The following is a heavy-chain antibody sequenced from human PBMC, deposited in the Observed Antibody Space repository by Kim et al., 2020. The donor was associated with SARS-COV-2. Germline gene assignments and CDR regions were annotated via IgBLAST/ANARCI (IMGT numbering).Heavy chain of an antibody. D-gene: IGHD3-16*01. J-gene: IGHJ1*01. V-gene: IGHV3-66*01. CDR2: IFSGGST. CDR3: ARARKTGGRAGPFAS. CDR1: GLSVTTNY. Sequence: GGSLRLSCAASGLSVTTNYMSWVRQSPGKGLEWVSVIFSGGSTYYADSVKGRFTISRDIFKSALFLQMNSLRAEDTAIYYCARARKTGGRAGPFASWGQG.